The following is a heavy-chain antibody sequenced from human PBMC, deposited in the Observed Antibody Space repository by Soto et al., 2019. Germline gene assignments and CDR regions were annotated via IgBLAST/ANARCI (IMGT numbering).Heavy chain of an antibody. V-gene: IGHV3-30*18. CDR1: GFTFGSHG. CDR3: GKDPRTTISDYGMDV. J-gene: IGHJ6*02. Sequence: PGGSLRLSCVASGFTFGSHGMHWVRQSPGKGLEWVAVISYDETNEHYVDSVKGRFTISRDNYKSILYLQMNRLRPEDTAVYKSGKDPRTTISDYGMDVWGQGTTVT. CDR2: ISYDETNE.